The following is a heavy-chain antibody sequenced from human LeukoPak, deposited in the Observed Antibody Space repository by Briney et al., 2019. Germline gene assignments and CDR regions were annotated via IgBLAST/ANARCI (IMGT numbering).Heavy chain of an antibody. CDR1: GDSISTYY. J-gene: IGHJ4*02. D-gene: IGHD2-2*01. V-gene: IGHV4-4*07. Sequence: SETLSLTCTVCGDSISTYYWSWLRQPAGRGLEWIGRIYTSGSTNYNPSLKSRVTMSVDTSKNQFSLKLSSVTAADTAVYYCARFSCSSTSCYSFDYWGQGTLVTVSS. CDR2: IYTSGST. CDR3: ARFSCSSTSCYSFDY.